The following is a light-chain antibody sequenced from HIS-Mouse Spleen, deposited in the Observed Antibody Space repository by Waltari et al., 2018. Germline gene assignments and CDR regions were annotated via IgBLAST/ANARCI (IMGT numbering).Light chain of an antibody. J-gene: IGLJ2*01. CDR2: DDS. V-gene: IGLV3-10*01. Sequence: SYELTQPHSVSVSLGQTARITCPVDALTKKFACWYQQKAGQAPGLVIYDDSKRPTGIPERFSGSSSGTRATLTISGAQVEDEADYYCYSTDSSGNHRVFCGGTKLTVL. CDR1: ALTKKF. CDR3: YSTDSSGNHRV.